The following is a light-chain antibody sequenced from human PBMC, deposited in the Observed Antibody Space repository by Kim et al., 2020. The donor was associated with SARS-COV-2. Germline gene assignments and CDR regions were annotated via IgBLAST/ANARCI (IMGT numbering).Light chain of an antibody. V-gene: IGLV2-14*03. J-gene: IGLJ3*02. CDR2: NVY. Sequence: PGQAITISCPGTSSDFGDYDWVSWYQQHPGTGPKLMIYNVYNRPSGVSNRFSGSKSGNTASLHITGLQAEDEADYYCSTYTTTTTLFGGGTQLTVL. CDR3: STYTTTTTL. CDR1: SSDFGDYDW.